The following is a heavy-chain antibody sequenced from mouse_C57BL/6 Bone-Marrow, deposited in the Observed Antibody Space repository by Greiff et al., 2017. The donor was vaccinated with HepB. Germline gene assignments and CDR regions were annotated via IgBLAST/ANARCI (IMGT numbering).Heavy chain of an antibody. V-gene: IGHV1-72*01. CDR1: GYTFTSYW. Sequence: QVHVKQPGAELVKPGASVKLSCKASGYTFTSYWMHWVKQRPGRGLEWIGRIDPNSGGTKYNEKFKSKATLTVDKPSSTAYMQLSSLTSEDSAVYYCAIGRYYLNHRGVDYWGQGTTLTVSS. D-gene: IGHD2-1*01. CDR3: AIGRYYLNHRGVDY. CDR2: IDPNSGGT. J-gene: IGHJ2*01.